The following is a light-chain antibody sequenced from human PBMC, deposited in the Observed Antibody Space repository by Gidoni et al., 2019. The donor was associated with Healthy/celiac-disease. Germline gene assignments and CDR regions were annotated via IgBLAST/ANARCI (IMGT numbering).Light chain of an antibody. Sequence: EIVMTQSPPTLSASPGARATLSRSASQSGSSNLAWYQQKPGQAPRLLIYGASTRATGIPARFSGSGSGTEFTLTISSLQSEDFAVYYCQQYNNWPPLTFGGGTKVEIK. V-gene: IGKV3-15*01. CDR2: GAS. CDR1: QSGSSN. CDR3: QQYNNWPPLT. J-gene: IGKJ4*01.